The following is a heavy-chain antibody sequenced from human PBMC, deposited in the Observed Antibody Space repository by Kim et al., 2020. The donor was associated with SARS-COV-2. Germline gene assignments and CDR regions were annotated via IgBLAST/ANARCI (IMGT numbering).Heavy chain of an antibody. Sequence: ASVKVSCKVSGYTLTELSMHWVRQAPGKGLEWMGGFDPEDGETIYAQKFQGRVTMTEDTSTDTAYMELSSLRSEDTAVYYCATSPATRRGHRFDPWGQGTLVTVSS. V-gene: IGHV1-24*01. J-gene: IGHJ5*02. CDR3: ATSPATRRGHRFDP. CDR2: FDPEDGET. CDR1: GYTLTELS. D-gene: IGHD2-15*01.